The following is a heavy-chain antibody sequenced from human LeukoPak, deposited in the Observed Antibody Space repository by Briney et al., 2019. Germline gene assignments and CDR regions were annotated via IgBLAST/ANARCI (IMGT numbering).Heavy chain of an antibody. CDR3: ARAEVAGTFGY. J-gene: IGHJ4*02. Sequence: EPGGSLRLSCVASGYTFSSNWMHWVRQAPGKGLMWVSCIKNDGSGTYADSVKGRFTISRDNDKNTLYLQMNNLRVEDTAAYYCARAEVAGTFGYWGQGTLVTVSS. CDR2: IKNDGSGT. CDR1: GYTFSSNW. D-gene: IGHD6-19*01. V-gene: IGHV3-74*01.